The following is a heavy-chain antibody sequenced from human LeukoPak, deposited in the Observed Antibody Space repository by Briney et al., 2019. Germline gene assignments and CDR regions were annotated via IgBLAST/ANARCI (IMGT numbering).Heavy chain of an antibody. V-gene: IGHV1-46*03. D-gene: IGHD3-3*01. J-gene: IGHJ4*02. CDR2: INPSGGST. CDR3: ARARANDFWSGYFDY. CDR1: GYTFTSYY. Sequence: ASVKVSCKASGYTFTSYYMHWVRQAPGQGLEWMGIINPSGGSTSYAQKFQGRVTMTRDTSTSTVYMELSSLRSEDTAVYYCARARANDFWSGYFDYWGQGTLVTVSS.